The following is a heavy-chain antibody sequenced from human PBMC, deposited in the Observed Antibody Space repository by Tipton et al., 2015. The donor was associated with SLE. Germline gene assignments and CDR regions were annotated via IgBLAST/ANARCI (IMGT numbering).Heavy chain of an antibody. J-gene: IGHJ4*02. CDR2: IKQDGSDK. CDR1: GFTFRHYW. D-gene: IGHD1-26*01. Sequence: SLRLSCSASGFTFRHYWMSWVRQAPGKGLEWVANIKQDGSDKYYVDSVKGRFTISRDNARNALYLQMNSLRAEDTAVYYCARNSGNWGQGILVTVSS. CDR3: ARNSGN. V-gene: IGHV3-7*01.